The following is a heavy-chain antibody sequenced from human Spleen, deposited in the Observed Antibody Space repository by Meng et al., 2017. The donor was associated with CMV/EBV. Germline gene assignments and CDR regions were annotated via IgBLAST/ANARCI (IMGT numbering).Heavy chain of an antibody. CDR2: INNGST. J-gene: IGHJ6*02. CDR3: AKGALYCSSTACYTKTAGYYYGLDV. Sequence: GESLKISCAASGFSVSTNEMNWVRQAPGKCLEWVSSINNGSTYYTHSKKGRLTISRDNSKNTLYLQMSSLRAEDTAIYYCAKGALYCSSTACYTKTAGYYYGLDVWGQGTTVTVSS. CDR1: GFSVSTNE. V-gene: IGHV3-38-3*01. D-gene: IGHD2-2*02.